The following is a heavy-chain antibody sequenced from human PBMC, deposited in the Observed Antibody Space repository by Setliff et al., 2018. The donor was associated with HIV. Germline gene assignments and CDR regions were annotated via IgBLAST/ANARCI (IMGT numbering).Heavy chain of an antibody. CDR2: SNTNTGNP. Sequence: GASVKVSCKGSGYTFTTYSIIWVRQAPGQGLEWMGWSNTNTGNPMYPQDFTGRFVFTLDTSVSTAYLQISSLKAEDTAVYYCARGAYQYYDSSGYYQGNFDYWGQGTLVPVSS. J-gene: IGHJ4*02. V-gene: IGHV7-4-1*02. CDR3: ARGAYQYYDSSGYYQGNFDY. CDR1: GYTFTTYS. D-gene: IGHD3-22*01.